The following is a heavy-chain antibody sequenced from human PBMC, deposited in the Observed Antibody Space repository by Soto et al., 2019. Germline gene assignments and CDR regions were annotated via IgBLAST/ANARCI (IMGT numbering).Heavy chain of an antibody. J-gene: IGHJ5*02. CDR3: ARAGYDILSGWLNGFDP. V-gene: IGHV4-30-4*01. CDR2: IYYSGGT. Sequence: SETLSLTCTVSGGSISSGDYYWSWIRQPPGKGLEWIGYIYYSGGTYYNPSLKSRATISVDTSKNQFSLKLSSVTAADTAVYYCARAGYDILSGWLNGFDPWGEGTLVTVFS. CDR1: GGSISSGDYY. D-gene: IGHD3-9*01.